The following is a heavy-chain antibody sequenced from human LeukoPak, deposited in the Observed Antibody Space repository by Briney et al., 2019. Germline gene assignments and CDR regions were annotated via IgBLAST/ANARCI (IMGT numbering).Heavy chain of an antibody. Sequence: AGGSLRLSCAASGFTFSSYAMSWVRQAPGKGLEWVSTISGSGGSTYYADSVKGRFTISRDNSKNTLYLQINSLRAEDTAVYYCAKDLDGDYARYFDLWGRGILVTVSS. D-gene: IGHD4-17*01. CDR1: GFTFSSYA. CDR3: AKDLDGDYARYFDL. V-gene: IGHV3-23*01. CDR2: ISGSGGST. J-gene: IGHJ2*01.